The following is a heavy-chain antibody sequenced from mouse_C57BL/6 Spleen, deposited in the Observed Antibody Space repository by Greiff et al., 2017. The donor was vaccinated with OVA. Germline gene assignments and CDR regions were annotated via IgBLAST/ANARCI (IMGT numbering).Heavy chain of an antibody. J-gene: IGHJ2*01. CDR3: TRQLRSYYFDY. CDR1: GYTFTDYE. CDR2: IDPETGGT. V-gene: IGHV1-15*01. Sequence: VQLQQSGAEPVRPGASVTLSCKASGYTFTDYEMHWVKQTPVHGLEWIGAIDPETGGTAYNQKFKGKAILTADKSSSTAYMELRSLTSEDSAVYYCTRQLRSYYFDYWGQGTTLTVSS. D-gene: IGHD3-2*02.